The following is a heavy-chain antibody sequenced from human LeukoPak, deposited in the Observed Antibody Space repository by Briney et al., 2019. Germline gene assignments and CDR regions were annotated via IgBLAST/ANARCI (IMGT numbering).Heavy chain of an antibody. V-gene: IGHV3-23*01. CDR2: ISGSGGST. Sequence: GGSLRLSCAASGFTFSSDAMSWVRQAPGKELEWGSAISGSGGSTYYADSVKGRFTISRDNSKNTLYLQMNSLRAEDTAVYYCARDPYGDYVHWFDPWGQGTLVTVSS. CDR3: ARDPYGDYVHWFDP. J-gene: IGHJ5*02. D-gene: IGHD4-17*01. CDR1: GFTFSSDA.